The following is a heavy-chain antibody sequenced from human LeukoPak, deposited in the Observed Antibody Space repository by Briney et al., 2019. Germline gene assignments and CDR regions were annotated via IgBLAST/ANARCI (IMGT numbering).Heavy chain of an antibody. CDR3: ATPSTYYYDSSGYYKY. CDR1: GYTLTELS. J-gene: IGHJ4*02. Sequence: ASVKVSCTVSGYTLTELSMHWVRQAPGKGLEWMGGFDPEDGETIYAQKFQGRVTMTEDTSTDTAYMELSSLRSEDTAVCYCATPSTYYYDSSGYYKYWGQGTLVTVSS. D-gene: IGHD3-22*01. V-gene: IGHV1-24*01. CDR2: FDPEDGET.